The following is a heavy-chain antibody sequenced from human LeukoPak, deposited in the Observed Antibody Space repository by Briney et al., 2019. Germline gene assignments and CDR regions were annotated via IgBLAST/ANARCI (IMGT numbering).Heavy chain of an antibody. J-gene: IGHJ4*02. CDR1: GFTFSSYG. CDR3: AKLGYCSGGSCYPFDY. CDR2: ISYDGSNK. V-gene: IGHV3-30*18. D-gene: IGHD2-15*01. Sequence: GGSLRLSCAASGFTFSSYGMHWVRQAPGKGLEWVAAISYDGSNKYYADSVKGRFTISRDNSKNTLYLQMNSLRAEDTAVYYCAKLGYCSGGSCYPFDYWGQGTLVTVSS.